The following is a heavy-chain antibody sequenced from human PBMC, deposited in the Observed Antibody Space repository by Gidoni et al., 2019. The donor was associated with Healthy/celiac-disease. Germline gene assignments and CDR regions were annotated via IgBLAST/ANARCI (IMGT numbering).Heavy chain of an antibody. CDR1: GFTFSSYA. V-gene: IGHV3-23*01. CDR2: ISGSGGST. CDR3: ANADEGTIFGVVMSAFDI. Sequence: EVQLLESGGGLVQPGGSLRLSCAASGFTFSSYAMSWVRQAPGKGLEWVSAISGSGGSTYYADSVKGRFTISRDNSKNTLYLQMNSLRAEDTAVYYCANADEGTIFGVVMSAFDIWGQGTMVTVSS. J-gene: IGHJ3*02. D-gene: IGHD3-3*01.